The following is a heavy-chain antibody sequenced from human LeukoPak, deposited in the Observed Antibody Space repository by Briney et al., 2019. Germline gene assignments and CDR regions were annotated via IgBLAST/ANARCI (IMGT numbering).Heavy chain of an antibody. Sequence: KPSGTLSLTCAVYGGSFSGYYWSWIRQPPGKGLEWIGEINHSGSTNYNPSLKSRVTISVDTSKNQFSLKLSSVTAADTAVYYCARLYSGYDSPSYYFDYWGQGTLVTVSS. CDR3: ARLYSGYDSPSYYFDY. CDR2: INHSGST. CDR1: GGSFSGYY. D-gene: IGHD5-12*01. V-gene: IGHV4-34*01. J-gene: IGHJ4*02.